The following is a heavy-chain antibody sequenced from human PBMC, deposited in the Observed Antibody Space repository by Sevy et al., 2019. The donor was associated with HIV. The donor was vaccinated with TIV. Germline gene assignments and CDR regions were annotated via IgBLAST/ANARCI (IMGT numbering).Heavy chain of an antibody. CDR3: ARPEGLQLNYAMDV. CDR2: IFNTGST. V-gene: IGHV4-39*01. J-gene: IGHJ6*02. D-gene: IGHD3-3*01. Sequence: SETLSLTCTVSGGSISSSSYYWNWIRQPPGKGLEWIGSIFNTGSTYYKASLKSLVTISKDTSKNQFSLKLTSVTAADTAVYYCARPEGLQLNYAMDVWGQGTTVTVSS. CDR1: GGSISSSSYY.